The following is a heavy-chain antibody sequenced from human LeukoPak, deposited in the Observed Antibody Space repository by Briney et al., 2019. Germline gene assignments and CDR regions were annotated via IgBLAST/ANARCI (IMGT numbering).Heavy chain of an antibody. J-gene: IGHJ5*02. CDR2: IYYSGSA. D-gene: IGHD6-25*01. CDR3: ARQSTIAAARIDP. CDR1: GGSISSSSYY. V-gene: IGHV4-39*01. Sequence: SETLSLTCTVSGGSISSSSYYWGWIRQPPGKGLEWIGSIYYSGSAYYSPSLKSRVTVSIDTSKNQFSLKLNSVTAADTAVYYCARQSTIAAARIDPWGQGTLVTVSS.